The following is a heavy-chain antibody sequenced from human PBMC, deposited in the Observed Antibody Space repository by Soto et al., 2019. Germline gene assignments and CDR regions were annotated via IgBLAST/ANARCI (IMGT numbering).Heavy chain of an antibody. CDR3: AREIFGVVSYNWFDP. Sequence: SETLSLTCTVSGGSVSSGSYYWSWIRQPPGKGLEWIGYIYYSGSTNYNPSLKSRVTISVDTSKNQFSLKLSSVTAADTAVYYCAREIFGVVSYNWFDPWGQGTLVTVSS. J-gene: IGHJ5*02. D-gene: IGHD3-3*01. V-gene: IGHV4-61*01. CDR2: IYYSGST. CDR1: GGSVSSGSYY.